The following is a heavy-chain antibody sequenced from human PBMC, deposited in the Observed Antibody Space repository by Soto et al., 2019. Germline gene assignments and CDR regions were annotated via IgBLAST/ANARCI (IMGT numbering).Heavy chain of an antibody. D-gene: IGHD1-20*01. Sequence: WVRQAPGQRLEWMGWINAGNGNTKYSQKFQGRVTITRDTSASTAYMELSSLRSEDTAVYYCARGITLPTPLDYWGQGTLVTVSS. V-gene: IGHV1-3*01. CDR2: INAGNGNT. J-gene: IGHJ4*02. CDR3: ARGITLPTPLDY.